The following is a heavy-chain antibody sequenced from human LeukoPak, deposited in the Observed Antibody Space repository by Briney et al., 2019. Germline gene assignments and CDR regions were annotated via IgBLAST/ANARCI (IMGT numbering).Heavy chain of an antibody. D-gene: IGHD2-15*01. CDR2: IKQDGSEK. CDR3: ARESLGYCSGGSCYGLGAFDI. V-gene: IGHV3-7*01. J-gene: IGHJ3*02. CDR1: GFTFSSYW. Sequence: AGGSLRLSCAASGFTFSSYWMSWVRQAPGKGLEWVANIKQDGSEKYYVDSVKGRFTISRDNAKNSLYLQMNSLRAEDTAVYYCARESLGYCSGGSCYGLGAFDIWGQGTMVTVSS.